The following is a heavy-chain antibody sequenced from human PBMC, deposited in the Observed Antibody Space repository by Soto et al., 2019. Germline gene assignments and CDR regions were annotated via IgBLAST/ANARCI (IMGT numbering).Heavy chain of an antibody. CDR3: ARERGYYGSGSYNLYFDY. J-gene: IGHJ4*02. CDR1: GGPISSGDYY. CDR2: IYYSGST. V-gene: IGHV4-30-4*01. Sequence: PSETLSLTCTVSGGPISSGDYYWSWIRQPPGKGLEWIGYIYYSGSTYYNPSLKSRVTISVDTSKNQFSLKLSSVTAADTAVYYCARERGYYGSGSYNLYFDYWGQGTLVTSPQ. D-gene: IGHD3-10*01.